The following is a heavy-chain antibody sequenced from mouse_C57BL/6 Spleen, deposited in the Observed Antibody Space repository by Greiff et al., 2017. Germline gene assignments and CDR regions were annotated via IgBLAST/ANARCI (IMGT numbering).Heavy chain of an antibody. V-gene: IGHV1-52*01. J-gene: IGHJ1*03. CDR1: GYTFTSYW. Sequence: VQLQQSGAELVRPGSSVKLSCKASGYTFTSYWMHWVKQRPIQGLEWIGNIDPSDSETHYNQKFKDKATLTVDKSSSTAYMQLSSLTSEDSAVYYCARQLRLRWYFDVWGTGTTVTVSS. D-gene: IGHD3-2*02. CDR2: IDPSDSET. CDR3: ARQLRLRWYFDV.